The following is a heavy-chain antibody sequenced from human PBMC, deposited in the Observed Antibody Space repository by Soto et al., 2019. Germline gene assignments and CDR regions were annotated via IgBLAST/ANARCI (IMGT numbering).Heavy chain of an antibody. J-gene: IGHJ4*02. CDR3: ARVGDCSSTSCPRGGGYFDY. D-gene: IGHD2-2*01. V-gene: IGHV3-21*01. CDR2: ISSSSYI. CDR1: GFTFSSYS. Sequence: GGSLRLSCAASGFTFSSYSMNWVRQAPGKGLEWVSSISSSSYIYYADSVKGRFTISRDNAKNSLYLQMNSLRAEDTAVYYCARVGDCSSTSCPRGGGYFDYWGQGTLVTVSS.